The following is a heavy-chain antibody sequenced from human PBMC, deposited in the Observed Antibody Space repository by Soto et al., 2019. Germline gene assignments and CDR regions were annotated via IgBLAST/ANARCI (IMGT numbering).Heavy chain of an antibody. CDR1: GFPFSNYA. J-gene: IGHJ4*02. Sequence: EVQLLESGGGLVQPGGSLRLSCAASGFPFSNYAMSWVRQAPGKGLEWVAGLSGSGSSAYYADSWKGRFTISRDKSTNTLYLQMNRLRAEDTAIYYCAKTKKYIGTYGLFDSWGQGTRVTVSS. D-gene: IGHD1-26*01. V-gene: IGHV3-23*01. CDR3: AKTKKYIGTYGLFDS. CDR2: LSGSGSSA.